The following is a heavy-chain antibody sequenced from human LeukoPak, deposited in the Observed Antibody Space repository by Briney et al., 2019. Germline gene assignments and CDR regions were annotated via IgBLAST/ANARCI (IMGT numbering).Heavy chain of an antibody. V-gene: IGHV4-59*12. CDR3: ARRDISSGWSFDY. J-gene: IGHJ4*02. D-gene: IGHD6-19*01. CDR1: GGSISGYY. CDR2: IYYSGST. Sequence: SETLSLTCTVSGGSISGYYWSWIRQPPGKGLEWLGYIYYSGSTNYNPSLKSRVTISVETSKNQFSLRLSSVTAADTAFYYCARRDISSGWSFDYWGQGTLVTVSS.